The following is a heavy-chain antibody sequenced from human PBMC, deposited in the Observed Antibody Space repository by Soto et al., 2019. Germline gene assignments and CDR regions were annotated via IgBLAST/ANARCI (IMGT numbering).Heavy chain of an antibody. CDR3: AKVWGATAPGGVAY. CDR1: GFTFSSYG. CDR2: ISYDGSNK. V-gene: IGHV3-30*18. J-gene: IGHJ4*02. Sequence: QVQLVESGGGVVQPGRSLRLSCAASGFTFSSYGMHWVRQAPGKGLEWVAVISYDGSNKYYADSVKGRFTISRDNSKNTLYLQMNSLRAEDTAVYYCAKVWGATAPGGVAYWGQGTLVTVSS. D-gene: IGHD1-26*01.